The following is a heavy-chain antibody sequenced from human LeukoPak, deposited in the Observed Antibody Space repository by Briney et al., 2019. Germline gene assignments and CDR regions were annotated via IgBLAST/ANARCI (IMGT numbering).Heavy chain of an antibody. D-gene: IGHD6-19*01. CDR2: ISAGGDTT. Sequence: GGSLRLSCAASGFTFSSYVMSWVRQSPEKGLECVSAISAGGDTTKYANSVKGRSTISRDNSKNILYLQMNSLRAEDTAIYYCTKGDRNSGWTGWGQGTLVTVS. J-gene: IGHJ4*02. CDR1: GFTFSSYV. V-gene: IGHV3-23*01. CDR3: TKGDRNSGWTG.